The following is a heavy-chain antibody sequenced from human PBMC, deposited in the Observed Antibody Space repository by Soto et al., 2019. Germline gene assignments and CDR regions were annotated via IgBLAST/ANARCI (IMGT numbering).Heavy chain of an antibody. CDR1: GYRFTSYL. CDR3: ARQASTIFGVVKDYYYYYGMDV. Sequence: PGESLKISCQGSGYRFTSYLIGWVRQMPGKGLEWMGIIYPGDSDTRYSPSFQGQVTISADKSISTAYLQWSSLKASDTAMYYCARQASTIFGVVKDYYYYYGMDVWGQGTTVTVSS. CDR2: IYPGDSDT. D-gene: IGHD3-3*01. J-gene: IGHJ6*02. V-gene: IGHV5-51*01.